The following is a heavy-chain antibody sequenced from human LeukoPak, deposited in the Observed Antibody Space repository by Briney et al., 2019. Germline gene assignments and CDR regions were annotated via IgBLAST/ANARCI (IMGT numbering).Heavy chain of an antibody. Sequence: ASVKVSCTASGYTFTTYGISWVRQAPGQGLEWMGWISAYNYNTDYAQKLQGRVTMTTDTSTSTVYMELRSLSSDDTAVYYCARAPNWTGHYSFDYWGQGTLVTVSS. CDR3: ARAPNWTGHYSFDY. D-gene: IGHD3/OR15-3a*01. J-gene: IGHJ4*02. V-gene: IGHV1-18*01. CDR1: GYTFTTYG. CDR2: ISAYNYNT.